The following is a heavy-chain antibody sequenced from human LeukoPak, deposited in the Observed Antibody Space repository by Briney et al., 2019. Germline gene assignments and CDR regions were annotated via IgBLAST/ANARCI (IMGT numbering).Heavy chain of an antibody. CDR3: ARGPLRSGYYRPNWFDP. CDR1: GDSINSLDL. D-gene: IGHD3-3*01. J-gene: IGHJ5*02. V-gene: IGHV4-4*02. CDR2: MYLSGTT. Sequence: SETLSLTCTVSGDSINSLDLWSWVRQPPGKGLEWIGEMYLSGTTHSNPSVKSRVTISIDKSKNQFFLNLSSVTAADTAVYYCARGPLRSGYYRPNWFDPWGQGTLVTVSS.